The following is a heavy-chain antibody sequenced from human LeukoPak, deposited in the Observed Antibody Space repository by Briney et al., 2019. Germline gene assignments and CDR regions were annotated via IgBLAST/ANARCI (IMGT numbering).Heavy chain of an antibody. V-gene: IGHV4-34*01. Sequence: SETLSLACAVYGGSFSGYYWSWIRQPPGKGLEWLGEINHSGSTNYNPSLKSRVTISVDTPKNQFSLKLSSVTAADTAVYYCARQGSYSSGWYPRWFDPWGQGTLVTVSS. CDR1: GGSFSGYY. D-gene: IGHD6-19*01. CDR3: ARQGSYSSGWYPRWFDP. CDR2: INHSGST. J-gene: IGHJ5*02.